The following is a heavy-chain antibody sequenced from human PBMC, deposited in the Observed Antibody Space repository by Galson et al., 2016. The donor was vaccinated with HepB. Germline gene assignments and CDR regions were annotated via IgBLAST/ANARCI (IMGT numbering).Heavy chain of an antibody. CDR3: ASWWQTPASYFDD. Sequence: SLRLSCAASGFTFSSDWMSWVRQAPGKGLEWVANIKQDGSEKYYVDSVKGRFTISRDNAKNSLYLQMNSLRAEDTAVYYCASWWQTPASYFDDWGQGTLVTVSS. D-gene: IGHD2-8*02. CDR2: IKQDGSEK. J-gene: IGHJ4*02. V-gene: IGHV3-7*01. CDR1: GFTFSSDW.